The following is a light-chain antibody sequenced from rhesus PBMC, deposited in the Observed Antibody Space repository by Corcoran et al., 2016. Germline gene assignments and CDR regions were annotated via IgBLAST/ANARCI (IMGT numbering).Light chain of an antibody. CDR3: QQYDNSPWT. J-gene: IGKJ1*01. CDR1: LGIDNW. CDR2: RAS. V-gene: IGKV1-69*01. Sequence: DIQMTQSPSFLSASAGDRVTITCRASLGIDNWLAWYQQTPGKAPRLLIYRASRLETGVPSRCSGSGSGTDFTLTIRSLQPEDIATYYCQQYDNSPWTFGQGAKV.